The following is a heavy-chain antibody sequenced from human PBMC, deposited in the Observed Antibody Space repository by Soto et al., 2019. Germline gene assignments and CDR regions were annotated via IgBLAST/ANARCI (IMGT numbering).Heavy chain of an antibody. CDR3: ARHGMTSSAVEYYYYYMDV. CDR1: GYTFTSYD. D-gene: IGHD2-21*02. J-gene: IGHJ6*03. Sequence: ASVKVSCKASGYTFTSYDINWVRQATGQGLEWMGWMNPNSGNTGYAQKFQGRVTMTRNTSISTAYMELSSLRSEDTAVYYCARHGMTSSAVEYYYYYMDVWAKGITVTVS. CDR2: MNPNSGNT. V-gene: IGHV1-8*01.